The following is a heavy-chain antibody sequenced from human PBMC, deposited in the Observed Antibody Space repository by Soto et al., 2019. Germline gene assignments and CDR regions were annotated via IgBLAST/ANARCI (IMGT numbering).Heavy chain of an antibody. CDR3: ARDRLGATGDY. CDR1: GYTFTSYY. Sequence: VKVSCKASGYTFTSYYMHWVRQAPGQGLEWMGIINPSGGSTSYAQKFQGRVTMTRDTSTSTVYMELRSLRSEDTAVYYCARDRLGATGDYWGQGTLVTVSS. CDR2: INPSGGST. D-gene: IGHD1-26*01. V-gene: IGHV1-46*01. J-gene: IGHJ4*02.